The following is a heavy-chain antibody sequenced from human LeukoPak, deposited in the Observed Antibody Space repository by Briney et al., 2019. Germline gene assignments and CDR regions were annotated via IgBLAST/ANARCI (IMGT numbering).Heavy chain of an antibody. Sequence: GGSLRLSCAASGFTFSSYSMNWVRQAPGKGLEWVSYISSSSSTIYYADSVKGRFTISRDNAKNSLYLQMNSLRAEDTAVYYCARDRMIVAPWGMDVWGQGTTVTVSS. V-gene: IGHV3-48*04. J-gene: IGHJ6*02. CDR1: GFTFSSYS. CDR2: ISSSSSTI. D-gene: IGHD3-22*01. CDR3: ARDRMIVAPWGMDV.